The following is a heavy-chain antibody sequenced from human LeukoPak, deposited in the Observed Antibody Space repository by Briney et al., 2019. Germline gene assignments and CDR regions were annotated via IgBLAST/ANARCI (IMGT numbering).Heavy chain of an antibody. J-gene: IGHJ4*02. Sequence: GGSLRLSCAASGFTFSSYSMNWVHQAPGKGLKCVSYISSSSSTIYYADSVKGRFTISRDNAKNSLYLQMNSLRDEDTAVYYCARDCSYGDYSFDYWGQGTLVTVSS. CDR3: ARDCSYGDYSFDY. V-gene: IGHV3-48*02. CDR2: ISSSSSTI. D-gene: IGHD4-17*01. CDR1: GFTFSSYS.